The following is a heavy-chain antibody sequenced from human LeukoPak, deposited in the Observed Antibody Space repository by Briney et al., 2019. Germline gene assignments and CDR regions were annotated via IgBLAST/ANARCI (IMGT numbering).Heavy chain of an antibody. V-gene: IGHV4-31*03. J-gene: IGHJ3*02. CDR1: GGSTSSGDYY. D-gene: IGHD1-26*01. Sequence: SETLSLTCTVSGGSTSSGDYYWSWIRQPPGKGLEWIGYIYYSGSTYYNPFLKSRVTISVDMSKNQFSLKLSSVTAADTAVYYCARDLVGATVAFDIWGQGTMVTVSS. CDR2: IYYSGST. CDR3: ARDLVGATVAFDI.